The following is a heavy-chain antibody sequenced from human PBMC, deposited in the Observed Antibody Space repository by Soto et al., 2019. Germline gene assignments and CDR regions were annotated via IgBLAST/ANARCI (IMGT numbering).Heavy chain of an antibody. CDR1: GFTFSGDS. CDR3: TRDYVMDV. V-gene: IGHV3-21*01. J-gene: IGHJ6*02. Sequence: GGSLRLSCAASGFTFSGDSINWVRQAPGKGLEWVSSISTTSTYIYYADSVKGRFTISRDNANNSLHLQMNSLRAEDTAVYYCTRDYVMDVWGQGTTVTVSS. CDR2: ISTTSTYI.